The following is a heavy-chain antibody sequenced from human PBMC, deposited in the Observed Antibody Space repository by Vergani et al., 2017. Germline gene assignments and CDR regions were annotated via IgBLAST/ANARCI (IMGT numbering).Heavy chain of an antibody. CDR1: GGSISSGSYY. V-gene: IGHV4-61*02. CDR3: AGDLRTPQGALWFGELGRGDWFDP. J-gene: IGHJ5*02. D-gene: IGHD3-10*01. CDR2: IYTSGST. Sequence: QVQLQQWGAGLLKPSQTLSLTCTVSGGSISSGSYYWSWIRQPAGKGLEWIGRIYTSGSTNYNPSLKSRVTISVDTSKNKFSLKQGTVTAAVTAVYYSAGDLRTPQGALWFGELGRGDWFDPWGQGTLVTVSS.